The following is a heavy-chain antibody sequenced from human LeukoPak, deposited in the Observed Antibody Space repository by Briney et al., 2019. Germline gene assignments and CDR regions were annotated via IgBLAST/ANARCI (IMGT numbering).Heavy chain of an antibody. CDR1: GFSLSTSGVG. Sequence: ESGPTLVKPTQTLTLTCTFSGFSLSTSGVGVGWIRQPPGKALEWLALIYWDDDKRYSPSLKSRLTITKDTSKNQVVLTMTNMDPVDTATYYCAHSEDDYGDPPPLFDYWGQGTLVTVSS. CDR3: AHSEDDYGDPPPLFDY. CDR2: IYWDDDK. V-gene: IGHV2-5*02. D-gene: IGHD4-17*01. J-gene: IGHJ4*02.